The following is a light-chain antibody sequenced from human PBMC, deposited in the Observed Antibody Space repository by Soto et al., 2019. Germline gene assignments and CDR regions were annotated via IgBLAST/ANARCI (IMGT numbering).Light chain of an antibody. CDR1: QSVSSNY. J-gene: IGKJ1*01. Sequence: EIVLTQSPGTLSLSPGERATLSCRASQSVSSNYLAWYQQKPGQAPRLLIYDASSRATGIPDRFSGSGSETDFTLTISRLEPEDFAVYYCQQYGSSPWTFGQGTTLEIK. CDR2: DAS. V-gene: IGKV3-20*01. CDR3: QQYGSSPWT.